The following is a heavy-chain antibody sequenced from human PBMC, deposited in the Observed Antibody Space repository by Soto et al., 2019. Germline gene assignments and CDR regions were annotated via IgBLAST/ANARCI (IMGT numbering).Heavy chain of an antibody. CDR3: AVNGGNAVNFDN. V-gene: IGHV4-30-4*01. CDR2: IYYSGST. Sequence: QVQLQESGPGLVKPSQTLSLTCTVSGGSISSGDYYWSWIRQPPGKGLEWIGYIYYSGSTYYNPSPKSRSTITVDATKNQYSLKLISVMAADTAVDYCAVNGGNAVNFDNWGQGTLVTVSS. J-gene: IGHJ4*02. CDR1: GGSISSGDYY. D-gene: IGHD3-10*01.